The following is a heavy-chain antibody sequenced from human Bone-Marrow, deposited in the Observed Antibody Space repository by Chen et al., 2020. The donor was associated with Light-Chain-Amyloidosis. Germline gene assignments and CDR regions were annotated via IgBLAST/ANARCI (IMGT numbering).Heavy chain of an antibody. Sequence: DVHLVEFGRDFVQPARCVRLSCTGAGFTCGDYAVRWLRQAPGKGLERVGFIRRKSYGGTAEYAASVKGRFTISRDDSISTAYRQMNSLRTDDTAVYYCTRGAAADKYYYGLDVWGQGTTVTVSS. J-gene: IGHJ6*02. V-gene: IGHV3-49*03. CDR3: TRGAAADKYYYGLDV. CDR1: GFTCGDYA. CDR2: IRRKSYGGTA. D-gene: IGHD6-13*01.